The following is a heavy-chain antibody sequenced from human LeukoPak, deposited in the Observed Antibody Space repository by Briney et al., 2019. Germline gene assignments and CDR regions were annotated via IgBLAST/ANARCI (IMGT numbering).Heavy chain of an antibody. V-gene: IGHV3-33*01. CDR3: ARDLAWFGELIFDY. CDR1: GFTFSTYG. J-gene: IGHJ4*02. D-gene: IGHD3-10*01. CDR2: IWYDGSNK. Sequence: GGSLRLSCAASGFTFSTYGMHGVRKAPGKGLEGVAVIWYDGSNKYYADSVKGRFTISRDNSKNTLYLQMNSLRAEDTAVYYCARDLAWFGELIFDYWGQGTLVTVSS.